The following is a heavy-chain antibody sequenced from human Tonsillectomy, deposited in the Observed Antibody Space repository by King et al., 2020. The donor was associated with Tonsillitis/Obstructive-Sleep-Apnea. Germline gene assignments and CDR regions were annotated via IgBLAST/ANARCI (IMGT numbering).Heavy chain of an antibody. D-gene: IGHD6-6*01. Sequence: VQLVESGGGLVEPGGSLRLSCAASRFTFSSYSMHWVRQAPGKGPEWVSSISSSSKSIFYVDSVKGRFTISRDNAKNSLYLQMNSLRAEDTAVYYCARSIAAPGAFDIWGQGTVVTVSS. CDR2: ISSSSKSI. J-gene: IGHJ3*02. V-gene: IGHV3-21*01. CDR3: ARSIAAPGAFDI. CDR1: RFTFSSYS.